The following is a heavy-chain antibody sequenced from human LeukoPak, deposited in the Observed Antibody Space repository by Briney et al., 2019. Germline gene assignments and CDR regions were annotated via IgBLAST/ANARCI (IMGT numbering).Heavy chain of an antibody. D-gene: IGHD2-2*01. V-gene: IGHV3-30-3*01. CDR1: GFTFSSYA. J-gene: IGHJ6*02. CDR3: ARDRGYCSSTSCFYYYYGMDV. CDR2: ISYGGSNK. Sequence: GGSLRLSCAASGFTFSSYAMHWVRQAPGKGLEWVAVISYGGSNKYYADSVKGRFTISRDNSKNTLYLQMNSLRAEDTAVYYCARDRGYCSSTSCFYYYYGMDVWGQGTTVTVSS.